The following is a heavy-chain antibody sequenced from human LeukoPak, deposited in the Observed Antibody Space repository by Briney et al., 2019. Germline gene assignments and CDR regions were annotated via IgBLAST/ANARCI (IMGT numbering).Heavy chain of an antibody. CDR1: GYTFTSYY. CDR3: ASPEWGSRDTAMVRRAFDI. J-gene: IGHJ3*02. V-gene: IGHV1-46*01. Sequence: GASVKVSCKASGYTFTSYYMHWVRQAPGQGLEWMGIINPSGGSTSYAQKFQGRVTMTRDTSISTAYMELSRLRSDDTAVYYCASPEWGSRDTAMVRRAFDIWGQGTMVTVSS. CDR2: INPSGGST. D-gene: IGHD5-18*01.